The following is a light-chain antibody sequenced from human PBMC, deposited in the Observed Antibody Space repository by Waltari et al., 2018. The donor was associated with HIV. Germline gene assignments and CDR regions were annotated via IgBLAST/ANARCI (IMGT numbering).Light chain of an antibody. CDR3: LVWDSSSDHYV. CDR1: NIGSKR. CDR2: DDS. V-gene: IGLV3-21*02. Sequence: SYVLTQSPSVSVAPGQTARIICGGNNIGSKRVHWYQQRPGQAPVLVVYDDSDRPSGIPERFSGSNSVNTATLTISRVEAGDESDYYCLVWDSSSDHYVFGTGTKVTVL. J-gene: IGLJ1*01.